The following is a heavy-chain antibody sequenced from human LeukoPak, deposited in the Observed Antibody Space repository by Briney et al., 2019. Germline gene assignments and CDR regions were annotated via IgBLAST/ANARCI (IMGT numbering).Heavy chain of an antibody. D-gene: IGHD1-26*01. CDR2: ISSSSSYI. V-gene: IGHV3-21*01. CDR1: GYTFSTYA. Sequence: GGSLRLSCAGSGYTFSTYAMSWVRQAPGKGLEWVSSISSSSSYIYYADSVKGRFTISRDNAKNSLYLQMNSLRAEDTAVYYCARDGARDYYGMDVWGQGTTVTVSS. J-gene: IGHJ6*02. CDR3: ARDGARDYYGMDV.